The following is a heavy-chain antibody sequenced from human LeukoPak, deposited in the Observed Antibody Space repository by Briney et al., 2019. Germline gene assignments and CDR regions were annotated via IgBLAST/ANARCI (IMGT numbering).Heavy chain of an antibody. V-gene: IGHV3-74*01. Sequence: GGSLRRSCVAAGFTMSIYGMHWGRQAPANGLMWVSRINGDGSSTNYADYVKGRFTISRDNAKNTLYLQMNSLRVDDTAVYYCARDGNRWNWGQGTLVTVSS. CDR1: GFTMSIYG. CDR3: ARDGNRWN. J-gene: IGHJ4*02. CDR2: INGDGSST. D-gene: IGHD5-24*01.